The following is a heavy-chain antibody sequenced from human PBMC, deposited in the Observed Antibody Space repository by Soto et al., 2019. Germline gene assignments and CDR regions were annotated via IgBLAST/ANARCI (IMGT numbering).Heavy chain of an antibody. V-gene: IGHV3-30-3*01. CDR3: ARDGYSGSGTDYFDY. CDR1: GFTFSSYA. J-gene: IGHJ4*02. CDR2: ISYDGSNK. Sequence: VQLVESGGGVVQPGRSLRLSCAASGFTFSSYAMHWVRQAPGKGLEWVAVISYDGSNKYYADSVKGRFTISRDNSKNTLYLQMNSLRAEDTAVYYCARDGYSGSGTDYFDYWGQGTLVTVSS. D-gene: IGHD5-12*01.